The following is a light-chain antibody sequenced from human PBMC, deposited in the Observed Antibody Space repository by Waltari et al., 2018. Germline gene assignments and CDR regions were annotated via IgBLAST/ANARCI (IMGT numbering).Light chain of an antibody. Sequence: DIQMTQSPSSLSASVGDRVTITSRASQSISSYLNWYQQKPGKAPKLLIYAASSLQSGVPSRFSGSGSGTDFTLTISSLQPEDFATYYCQQSYSTPPWYTFGQGTKLEIK. CDR1: QSISSY. J-gene: IGKJ2*01. CDR3: QQSYSTPPWYT. V-gene: IGKV1-39*01. CDR2: AAS.